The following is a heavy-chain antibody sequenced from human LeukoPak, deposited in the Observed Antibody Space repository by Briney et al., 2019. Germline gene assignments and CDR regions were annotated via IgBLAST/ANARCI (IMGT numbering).Heavy chain of an antibody. J-gene: IGHJ6*02. Sequence: ASVKVSCKASGYTFTSYDINWVRQATGQGLEWLGWMNPNSDNTGYAQKFQGRVTMTRNTSTSTAYMELSSLRSEDTAVYYCARRYCSSTSCLYYGMDVWGQGTTATVSS. D-gene: IGHD2-2*01. V-gene: IGHV1-8*01. CDR2: MNPNSDNT. CDR3: ARRYCSSTSCLYYGMDV. CDR1: GYTFTSYD.